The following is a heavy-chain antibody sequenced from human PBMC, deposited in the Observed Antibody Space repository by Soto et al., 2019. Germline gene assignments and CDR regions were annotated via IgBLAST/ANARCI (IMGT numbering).Heavy chain of an antibody. CDR2: INAGNGNT. Sequence: ASVKVSCKASGYTFTNYATHWVRQAPGQRLEWMGWINAGNGNTKYSQKFRGRVTITRDTSASTAYMELSSLRSEDTAVYYCARVSGYYRTDDWGQGTLVTVSS. D-gene: IGHD5-12*01. V-gene: IGHV1-3*01. CDR3: ARVSGYYRTDD. CDR1: GYTFTNYA. J-gene: IGHJ4*02.